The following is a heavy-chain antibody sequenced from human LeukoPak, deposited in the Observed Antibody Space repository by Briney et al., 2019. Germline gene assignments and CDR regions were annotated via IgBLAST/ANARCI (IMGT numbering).Heavy chain of an antibody. CDR3: ARGSGLKDY. CDR2: IYTSGST. CDR1: GGSISSGSYY. J-gene: IGHJ4*02. V-gene: IGHV4-61*02. D-gene: IGHD3/OR15-3a*01. Sequence: NPSETLSLTCTVSGGSISSGSYYWSWIRQPAGKGLEWIGRIYTSGSTNYNPSLKSRVTISVDTSKNQFSLKLSSVTAADTAVYYCARGSGLKDYWGQGTLVTVSS.